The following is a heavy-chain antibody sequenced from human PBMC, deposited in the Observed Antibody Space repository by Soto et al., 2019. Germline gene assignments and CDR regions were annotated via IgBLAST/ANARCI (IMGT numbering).Heavy chain of an antibody. D-gene: IGHD6-13*01. CDR1: GFTLSSYN. CDR3: ARDHGGSTWFVGIYYYFGVDV. CDR2: SSGSSDTI. J-gene: IGHJ6*02. V-gene: IGHV3-48*02. Sequence: EVQLVESGGGLVQPGGSLRLSCAASGFTLSSYNMNWVRQAPGKGRAWVSYSSGSSDTIYYADSVKGRFTISRDNAKNSLYLQMDSLRDEDTAVYYCARDHGGSTWFVGIYYYFGVDVWGQGTTVTVSS.